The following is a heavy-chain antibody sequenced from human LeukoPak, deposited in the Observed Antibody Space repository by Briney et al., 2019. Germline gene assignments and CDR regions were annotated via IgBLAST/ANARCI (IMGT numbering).Heavy chain of an antibody. D-gene: IGHD2/OR15-2a*01. CDR1: GGSFSGYY. CDR2: IYYSGST. V-gene: IGHV4-34*01. J-gene: IGHJ5*02. Sequence: PSETLSLTCAVYGGSFSGYYWSWIRQPPGKGLEWIGSIYYSGSTYYNPSLKSRVTISVDTSKNQFSLKLSSVTAADTAVYYCAREDFLMIAPSRWFDPWGQGTLVTVSS. CDR3: AREDFLMIAPSRWFDP.